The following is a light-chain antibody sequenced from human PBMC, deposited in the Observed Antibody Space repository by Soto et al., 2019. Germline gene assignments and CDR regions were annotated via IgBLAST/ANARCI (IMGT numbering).Light chain of an antibody. V-gene: IGKV3-20*01. Sequence: ENVLTQSPGTLSLSPGERATLSCRASQTVSSNSLAWYQQKPGQAPRVLIYGASHRAIGIPDRFSGSGSGTDFTLTISRLAPEDFAVYYCLQYANSPFTFGPGTKVDIK. CDR3: LQYANSPFT. CDR2: GAS. J-gene: IGKJ3*01. CDR1: QTVSSNS.